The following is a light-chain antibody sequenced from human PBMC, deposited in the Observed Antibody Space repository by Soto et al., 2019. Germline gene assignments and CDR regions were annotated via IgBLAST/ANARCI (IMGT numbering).Light chain of an antibody. CDR3: QQYDNLPIT. Sequence: DIQMTQSPSSLSASVGDRVTITCQASQDISNYLNWYQQKPGKAPKLLIYDASNLETGVPSRFSGSGSGTDLTFTISSLQPEDISTYYCQQYDNLPITVGQGTRLEIK. CDR2: DAS. V-gene: IGKV1-33*01. J-gene: IGKJ5*01. CDR1: QDISNY.